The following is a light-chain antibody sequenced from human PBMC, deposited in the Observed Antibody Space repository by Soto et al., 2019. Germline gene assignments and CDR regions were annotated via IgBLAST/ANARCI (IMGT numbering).Light chain of an antibody. CDR1: QSVSNN. V-gene: IGKV3-15*01. CDR2: GAS. J-gene: IGKJ5*01. Sequence: ETVMTQSPATLSVSPGERATLSCRASQSVSNNLAWYQQKPSQAPRLLIYGASTRATGIPARFSGSWSGTEFTLTISSLQSEDFAVYYCQQYNDWPPVTFGQGTRLEIK. CDR3: QQYNDWPPVT.